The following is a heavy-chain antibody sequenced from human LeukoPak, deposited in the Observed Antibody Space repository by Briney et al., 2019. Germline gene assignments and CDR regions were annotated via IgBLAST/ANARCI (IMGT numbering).Heavy chain of an antibody. CDR1: EFIFSNYW. D-gene: IGHD6-19*01. Sequence: PGGSLRLSCAASEFIFSNYWMYWVRHVPGKGLVWVSRINSDGSSTSYADSVKGRFTISRNNAKNTLYLQMNSLRPEDTALYYCTREVRKQWLGAFDIWGQGTMVTVSS. J-gene: IGHJ3*02. V-gene: IGHV3-74*01. CDR2: INSDGSST. CDR3: TREVRKQWLGAFDI.